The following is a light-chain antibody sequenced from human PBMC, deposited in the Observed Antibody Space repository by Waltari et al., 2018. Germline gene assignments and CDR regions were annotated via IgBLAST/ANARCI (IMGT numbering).Light chain of an antibody. V-gene: IGLV2-14*01. Sequence: QSALTQPASVSGSPGQSITISCTGTSSDVGGHDYLSWYQQHPGKAPKLMSYVVSKRPSGVSVLFSGSKSGNTASLTISGLQAEDEADYYCSSYTSINTFVFGTGTKVTVL. CDR3: SSYTSINTFV. CDR1: SSDVGGHDY. CDR2: VVS. J-gene: IGLJ1*01.